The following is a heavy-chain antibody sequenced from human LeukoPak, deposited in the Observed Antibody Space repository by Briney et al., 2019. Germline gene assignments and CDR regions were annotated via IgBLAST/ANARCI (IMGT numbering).Heavy chain of an antibody. CDR3: ARDGYDLNTPMVSTIFDY. CDR1: GFTFSSYA. Sequence: PGGSLRLSCAACGFTFSSYAMHWVRQAPGKGLEWVAVISYDGSNKYYADSVKGRFTISRDNSKNTLYLQMNSLRAEDTAVYYCARDGYDLNTPMVSTIFDYWGQGTLATVSS. J-gene: IGHJ4*02. CDR2: ISYDGSNK. D-gene: IGHD5-18*01. V-gene: IGHV3-30-3*01.